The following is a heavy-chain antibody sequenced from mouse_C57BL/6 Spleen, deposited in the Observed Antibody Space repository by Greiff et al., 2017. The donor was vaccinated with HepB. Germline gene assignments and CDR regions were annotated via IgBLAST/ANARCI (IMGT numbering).Heavy chain of an antibody. CDR1: GYSITSGYY. J-gene: IGHJ1*03. Sequence: EVQLKESGPGLVKPSQSLSLTCSVTGYSITSGYYWNWIRQFPGNKLEWMGYISYDGSNNYNPSLKNRISITRDTSKNQFFLKLNSVTTEDTATYYCARDLLVWGTGTTVTVSS. CDR2: ISYDGSN. D-gene: IGHD1-1*01. V-gene: IGHV3-6*01. CDR3: ARDLLV.